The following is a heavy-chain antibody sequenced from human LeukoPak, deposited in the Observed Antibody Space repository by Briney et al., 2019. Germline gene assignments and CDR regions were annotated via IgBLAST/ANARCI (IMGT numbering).Heavy chain of an antibody. Sequence: GGSLRLSCVASAFTFSSHAMSWVRQAPGKGLEGVSAISGNGGRTDYADSGRGPFTIATENCKNRLYLQMDGVRAEDTAIYYCAKDYISGSSSWSYFDYWGQGALVTVSS. D-gene: IGHD3-10*01. CDR2: ISGNGGRT. CDR1: AFTFSSHA. CDR3: AKDYISGSSSWSYFDY. J-gene: IGHJ4*02. V-gene: IGHV3-23*01.